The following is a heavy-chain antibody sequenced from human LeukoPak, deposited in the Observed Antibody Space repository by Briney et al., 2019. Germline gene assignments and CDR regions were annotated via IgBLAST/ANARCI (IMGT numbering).Heavy chain of an antibody. V-gene: IGHV3-23*01. CDR3: VQEARRDGYKLAPVAEH. J-gene: IGHJ1*01. CDR1: GCTFNIYA. CDR2: ISETSRKT. Sequence: GGSLRLSCAASGCTFNIYAMSWVRQAPEKGLEWVSAISETSRKTYYADPVKGRFTISRDNSKNTLYLQMNDQRDEDTAVYYCVQEARRDGYKLAPVAEHWGQGTLVTVSS. D-gene: IGHD5-24*01.